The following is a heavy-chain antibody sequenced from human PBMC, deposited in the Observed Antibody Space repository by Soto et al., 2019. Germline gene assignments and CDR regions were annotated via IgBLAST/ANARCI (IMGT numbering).Heavy chain of an antibody. J-gene: IGHJ4*02. CDR3: ASTYSIFDD. CDR2: ISAYNGNT. CDR1: GGTFSSYA. Sequence: ASVKVSCKASGGTFSSYAISWVRHAPGQGLEWMGWISAYNGNTNYAQKLQGRVTMTTDTSTSTAYMELRSLRSDDTAVYYCASTYSIFDDSGQGTQDTVSS. V-gene: IGHV1-18*01. D-gene: IGHD2-15*01.